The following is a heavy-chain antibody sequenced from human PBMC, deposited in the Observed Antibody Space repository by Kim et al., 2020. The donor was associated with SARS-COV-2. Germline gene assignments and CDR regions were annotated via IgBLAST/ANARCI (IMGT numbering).Heavy chain of an antibody. D-gene: IGHD5-18*01. CDR1: GFTFSSYA. Sequence: GGSLRLSCAASGFTFSSYAMHWVRQAPGKGLEWVAVISYDGSNKNYADSVKGRFTISRDNSKNTLYLQMNSLRAEDTAVYYCARDANRGYSYGWNYYYYG. J-gene: IGHJ6*01. V-gene: IGHV3-30*04. CDR3: ARDANRGYSYGWNYYYYG. CDR2: ISYDGSNK.